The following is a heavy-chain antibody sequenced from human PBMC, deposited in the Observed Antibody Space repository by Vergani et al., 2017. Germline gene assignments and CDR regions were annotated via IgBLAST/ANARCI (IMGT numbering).Heavy chain of an antibody. J-gene: IGHJ3*02. CDR1: GYTFTGYY. D-gene: IGHD3-9*01. Sequence: QVQLVQSGAEVKKPGASVKVSCKASGYTFTGYYMHWVRQAPGQGLEWMGWINPNSGGTNYAQKFQGRVTMTRDTSISTAYMELSRLRSDDTAVYYCARDPDYDILTGYLSRGGFDIWGQGTMVTVSS. V-gene: IGHV1-2*02. CDR3: ARDPDYDILTGYLSRGGFDI. CDR2: INPNSGGT.